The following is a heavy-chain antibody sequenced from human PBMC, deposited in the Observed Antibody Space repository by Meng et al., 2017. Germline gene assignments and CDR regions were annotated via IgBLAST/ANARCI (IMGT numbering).Heavy chain of an antibody. CDR1: GFTFSGSA. CDR3: VDSSGYYYGGGY. V-gene: IGHV3-73*02. CDR2: IRSKANSYAT. J-gene: IGHJ4*02. D-gene: IGHD3-22*01. Sequence: VRLVGSGGGLVQPGGSLKLSCAASGFTFSGSAMHWVRQASGKGLEWVGRIRSKANSYATAYAASVKGRFTISRDDSKNTAYLQMNSLKTEDTAVYYCVDSSGYYYGGGYWGQGTLVTVSS.